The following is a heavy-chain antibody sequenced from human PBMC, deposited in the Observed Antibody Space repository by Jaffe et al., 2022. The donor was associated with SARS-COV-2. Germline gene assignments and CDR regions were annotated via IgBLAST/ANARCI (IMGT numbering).Heavy chain of an antibody. CDR2: ISGSGGST. J-gene: IGHJ4*02. CDR3: AKSNLSGSYWGYLVIGY. V-gene: IGHV3-23*01. CDR1: GFTFSSYA. D-gene: IGHD1-26*01. Sequence: EVQLLESGGGLVQPGGSLRLSCAASGFTFSSYAMSWVRQAPGKGLEWVSAISGSGGSTYYADSVKGRFTISRDNSKNTLYLQMNSLRAEDTAVYYCAKSNLSGSYWGYLVIGYWGQGTLVTVSS.